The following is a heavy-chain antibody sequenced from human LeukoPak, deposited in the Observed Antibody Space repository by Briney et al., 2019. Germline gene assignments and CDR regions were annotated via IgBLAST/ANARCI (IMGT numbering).Heavy chain of an antibody. CDR3: ARDWRILTGYYTFDY. CDR1: GFTVSSNY. Sequence: GGSLRLSCAASGFTVSSNYMNWVRQAPGKGLEWVSTIYSGGSTYYADSVKGRFTISRDNSKNTLYLQMNSLRAEDTAVYYCARDWRILTGYYTFDYWGQGTLVTVSS. CDR2: IYSGGST. D-gene: IGHD3-9*01. V-gene: IGHV3-53*01. J-gene: IGHJ4*02.